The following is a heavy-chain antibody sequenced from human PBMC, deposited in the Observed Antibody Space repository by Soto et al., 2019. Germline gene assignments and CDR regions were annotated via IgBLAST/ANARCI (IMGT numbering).Heavy chain of an antibody. D-gene: IGHD6-13*01. V-gene: IGHV2-5*02. CDR2: IYWDDDK. J-gene: IGHJ4*02. CDR3: AHSYYSAAAGINFDY. CDR1: GFSLSTSGVG. Sequence: QITLKESGPTLVKPTQTLTLTCTFSGFSLSTSGVGVGWIRQPPGKALEWLALIYWDDDKRYSPSLKSRLTTTKDTSKNQVVLTMTNMDPVDTATYYCAHSYYSAAAGINFDYWGQGTLVTVSS.